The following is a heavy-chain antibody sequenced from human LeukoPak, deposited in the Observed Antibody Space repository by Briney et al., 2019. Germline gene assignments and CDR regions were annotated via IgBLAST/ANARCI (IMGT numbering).Heavy chain of an antibody. CDR2: IRNDGSMK. V-gene: IGHV3-30*02. D-gene: IGHD2-2*01. J-gene: IGHJ5*02. CDR1: GFIFSNYG. CDR3: AKSDIIVVSDAKGNWFDP. Sequence: GGSLRLSCAASGFIFSNYGMHWVRQTPAKGLEWVAFIRNDGSMKYYADSVKGRFTISRDNSKDTLYLQMNNLRTEDMAVYYCAKSDIIVVSDAKGNWFDPWGQGSLVTVSS.